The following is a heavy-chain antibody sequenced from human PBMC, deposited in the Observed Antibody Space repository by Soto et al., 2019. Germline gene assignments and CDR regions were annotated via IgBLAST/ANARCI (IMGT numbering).Heavy chain of an antibody. CDR2: INPDSGYT. CDR1: GYTFTTHS. V-gene: IGHV1-3*01. D-gene: IGHD3-3*01. CDR3: ARDPPGVFGYYMDV. J-gene: IGHJ6*03. Sequence: QVQLVQSGAEVKKPGASVRVSCKVSGYTFTTHSLNWVRQAPGQSREWMGWINPDSGYTKYSENLQDSVTITRDTSASTAYLELSSLRSEDTAVYYCARDPPGVFGYYMDVWGKGTTVIVSS.